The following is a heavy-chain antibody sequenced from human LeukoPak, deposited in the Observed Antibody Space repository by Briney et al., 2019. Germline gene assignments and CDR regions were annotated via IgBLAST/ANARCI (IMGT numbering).Heavy chain of an antibody. V-gene: IGHV3-23*01. D-gene: IGHD3-3*01. Sequence: GGSLRLSCAASGFTFSSYAMSWVRQAPGKGLEWVSAISGSGGSTYYADSVKGRFTISRGNSKNTQYLQMNSLRAEDTAVYYCARPGIGYYFDYWGQGTLVTVSS. CDR2: ISGSGGST. J-gene: IGHJ4*02. CDR3: ARPGIGYYFDY. CDR1: GFTFSSYA.